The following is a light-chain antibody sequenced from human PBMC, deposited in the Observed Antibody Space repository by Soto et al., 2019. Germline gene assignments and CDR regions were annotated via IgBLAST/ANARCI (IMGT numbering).Light chain of an antibody. Sequence: IPLTQSPSSLSSSVGDIFTITCRASQDSTKYLAWYQQKPGKAPNLLIYDASTLHSGVPSRFSGSGSGTDFTLTVSGLQPEDFATYYCQQLSSYPSTFGGGTKVDIK. CDR1: QDSTKY. CDR3: QQLSSYPST. CDR2: DAS. V-gene: IGKV1-9*01. J-gene: IGKJ4*01.